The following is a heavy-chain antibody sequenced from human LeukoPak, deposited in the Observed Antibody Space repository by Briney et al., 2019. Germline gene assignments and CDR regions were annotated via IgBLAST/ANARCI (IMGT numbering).Heavy chain of an antibody. Sequence: PSETLSLTCTVSGGSISSYYWSWIRQPPGKGLEWIGYIYTSGSTNYNPSLKSRVTISVDTSKNQFSLKLSSVTAADTAVCYCVRGGLGYCSSTSCFDAFDIWGQGTMVTVSS. D-gene: IGHD2-2*01. V-gene: IGHV4-4*09. J-gene: IGHJ3*02. CDR1: GGSISSYY. CDR3: VRGGLGYCSSTSCFDAFDI. CDR2: IYTSGST.